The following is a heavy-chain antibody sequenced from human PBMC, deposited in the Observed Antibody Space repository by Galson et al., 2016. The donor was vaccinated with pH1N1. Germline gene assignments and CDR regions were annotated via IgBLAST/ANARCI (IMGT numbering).Heavy chain of an antibody. CDR3: TTGLVNPYYYYGMDV. CDR1: GFTFTNAW. J-gene: IGHJ6*02. CDR2: IKSKTDGGTT. V-gene: IGHV3-15*01. D-gene: IGHD4-23*01. Sequence: SLRLSCAASGFTFTNAWMSWVRQAPGKGLEWVGRIKSKTDGGTTDYAAPVKGRFTISRDDSKNTLYLQMNSLKTEDTAVYYCTTGLVNPYYYYGMDVWGQGTTVTVYS.